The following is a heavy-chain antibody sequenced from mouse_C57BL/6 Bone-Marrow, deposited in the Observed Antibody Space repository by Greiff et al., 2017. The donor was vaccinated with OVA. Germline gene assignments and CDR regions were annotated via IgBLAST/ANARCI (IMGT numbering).Heavy chain of an antibody. D-gene: IGHD2-13*01. J-gene: IGHJ4*01. CDR1: GFTFSSYA. V-gene: IGHV5-9-1*02. CDR3: TMRLDARDY. CDR2: ISSGGDYI. Sequence: DVKVEESGAGLVKPGGSLKLSCAASGFTFSSYAMSWVRQTPEKRLEWVAYISSGGDYIYYADTVKGRFTISRDNARNTRYLQMSSLKSEDTAMYYCTMRLDARDYWGQGTSATVSS.